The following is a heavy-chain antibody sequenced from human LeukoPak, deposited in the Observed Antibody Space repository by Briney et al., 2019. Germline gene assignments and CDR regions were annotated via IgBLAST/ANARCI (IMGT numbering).Heavy chain of an antibody. J-gene: IGHJ4*02. CDR3: ARGVYNWNDFYGYYFDY. V-gene: IGHV4-39*07. D-gene: IGHD1-20*01. Sequence: SETLSLTCTVSGGSISSSSYYWGWIRQPPGKGLEWIGSIYYSGSTYYNPSLKSPVTISVDTSKNHFSLKLSSVTAADTAVYYCARGVYNWNDFYGYYFDYWGQGTLVTVSS. CDR1: GGSISSSSYY. CDR2: IYYSGST.